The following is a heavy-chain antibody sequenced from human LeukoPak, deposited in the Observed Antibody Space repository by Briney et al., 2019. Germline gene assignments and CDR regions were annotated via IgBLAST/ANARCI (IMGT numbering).Heavy chain of an antibody. CDR2: INPSGGST. CDR1: GYTFTSYY. Sequence: ASVRVSCKASGYTFTSYYMHWVRQAPGQGLEWMGIINPSGGSTSYAQKFQGRVTMTRDTSTSTVYMELSSLRSEDTAVYYCAREGLLWFGELIFWGQGTLVTVSS. D-gene: IGHD3-10*01. CDR3: AREGLLWFGELIF. V-gene: IGHV1-46*01. J-gene: IGHJ4*02.